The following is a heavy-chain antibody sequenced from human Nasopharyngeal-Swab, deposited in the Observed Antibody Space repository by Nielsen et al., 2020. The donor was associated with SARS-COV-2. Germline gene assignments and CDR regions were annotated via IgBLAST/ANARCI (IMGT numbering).Heavy chain of an antibody. D-gene: IGHD1-1*01. J-gene: IGHJ4*02. V-gene: IGHV4-4*02. CDR3: ARGGNWQFDY. CDR2: IHHSGNI. CDR1: GISTISDYW. Sequence: SETLSLTCAVSGISTISDYWWTWVRQPPGRGLEWIGEIHHSGNINYNPSLKSRVTLLVDKSKNQFSLKLSSVTAADTAVYYCARGGNWQFDYWGQGTLVTVSS.